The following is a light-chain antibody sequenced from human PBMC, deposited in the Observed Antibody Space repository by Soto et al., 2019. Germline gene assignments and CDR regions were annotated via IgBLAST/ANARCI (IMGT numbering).Light chain of an antibody. V-gene: IGKV1-5*01. CDR2: DAS. CDR3: QQYDSSSPT. J-gene: IGKJ2*01. CDR1: QNISVW. Sequence: DIQMTQSPSTLSASVGDGVTITCRASQNISVWLAWYQQRPGKAPKFLIYDASNLETGVSSRFSGSGSGTEFTLTIRSLQPDDFATYSCQQYDSSSPTFGQGTKLEIK.